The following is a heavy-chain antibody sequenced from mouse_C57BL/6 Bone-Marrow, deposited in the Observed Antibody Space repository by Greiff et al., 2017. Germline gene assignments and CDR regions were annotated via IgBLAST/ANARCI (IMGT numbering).Heavy chain of an antibody. CDR3: ARSHYYGSSHDY. CDR1: GYTFTSYG. V-gene: IGHV1-81*01. J-gene: IGHJ2*01. CDR2: IYPRSGNT. Sequence: VHLVESGAELARPGASVKLSCKASGYTFTSYGISWVKQRTGQGLEWIGEIYPRSGNTYYNEQFKGKATLTADKSSSTAYMELRSLTSEASAVYFCARSHYYGSSHDYWGQGTTLTVSS. D-gene: IGHD1-1*01.